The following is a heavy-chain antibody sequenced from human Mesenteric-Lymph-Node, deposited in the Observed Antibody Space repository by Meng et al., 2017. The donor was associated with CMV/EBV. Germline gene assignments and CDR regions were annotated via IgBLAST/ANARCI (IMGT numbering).Heavy chain of an antibody. CDR2: MNPNSGQT. J-gene: IGHJ4*02. CDR3: ARLVVHCSGGSCSSRGNYFDY. Sequence: YDIKGVRQGTGQGIEWMGWMNPNSGQTGYAQKCQGRVTMTRNTSISTAYMELSSLRSEDTAVYYCARLVVHCSGGSCSSRGNYFDYWGQGTLVTVSS. CDR1: YD. D-gene: IGHD2-15*01. V-gene: IGHV1-8*01.